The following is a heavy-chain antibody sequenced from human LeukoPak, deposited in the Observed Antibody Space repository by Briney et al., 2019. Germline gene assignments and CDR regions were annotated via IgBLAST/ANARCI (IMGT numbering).Heavy chain of an antibody. D-gene: IGHD6-13*01. CDR1: GFTFSSYG. CDR2: IWYDGSNK. Sequence: GGSLRLSCAASGFTFSSYGMHWVRQAPGKGLEWVAVIWYDGSNKYYADSVKGRFTISRDNSKNTLYLQMNSLRAEDTAVYHCAKDETQGYSSSWYVMDVWGKGTTVTVSS. V-gene: IGHV3-33*06. J-gene: IGHJ6*04. CDR3: AKDETQGYSSSWYVMDV.